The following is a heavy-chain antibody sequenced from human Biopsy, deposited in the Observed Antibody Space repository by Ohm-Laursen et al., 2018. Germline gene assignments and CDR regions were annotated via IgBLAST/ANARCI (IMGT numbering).Heavy chain of an antibody. CDR3: AREAIGYQLPCDD. Sequence: GASVKVSCKASSYTFTDCNIHWMRQAPGQGLEWMGRIIPILRTTTYAPKFQGRVTFTADKSSSTAYLELSSLTSEDTAMFYCAREAIGYQLPCDDWGQGTLVTVSS. CDR1: SYTFTDCN. V-gene: IGHV1-69*08. D-gene: IGHD2-15*01. J-gene: IGHJ4*02. CDR2: IIPILRTT.